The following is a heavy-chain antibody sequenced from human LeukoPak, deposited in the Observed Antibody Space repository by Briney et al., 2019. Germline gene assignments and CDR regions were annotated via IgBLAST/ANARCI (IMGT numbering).Heavy chain of an antibody. CDR3: AKDIGRSGYDLAFDY. CDR2: FSGDGGST. Sequence: GGALRLSCAASGFTFDDYAMHWVRQARGKGVEWVSLFSGDGGSTYYADSVKSRFTISRDNSKNSLYLQMNSLRTEDTALYYCAKDIGRSGYDLAFDYWGQGTLVTVSS. CDR1: GFTFDDYA. J-gene: IGHJ4*02. D-gene: IGHD5-12*01. V-gene: IGHV3-43*02.